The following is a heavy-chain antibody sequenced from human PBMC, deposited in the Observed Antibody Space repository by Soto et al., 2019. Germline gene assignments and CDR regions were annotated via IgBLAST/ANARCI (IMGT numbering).Heavy chain of an antibody. CDR1: GYSFTDYY. Sequence: ASVKVSCKASGYSFTDYYIHWVRQAPGQGLEWMGWITPNSGGTKYAQKFQGRVTMTRDTSISTAYMELTRLTSDDTAVYYCARDSNQHWSSVENWFDPWGQGTLVTVSS. J-gene: IGHJ5*02. V-gene: IGHV1-2*02. D-gene: IGHD1-1*01. CDR3: ARDSNQHWSSVENWFDP. CDR2: ITPNSGGT.